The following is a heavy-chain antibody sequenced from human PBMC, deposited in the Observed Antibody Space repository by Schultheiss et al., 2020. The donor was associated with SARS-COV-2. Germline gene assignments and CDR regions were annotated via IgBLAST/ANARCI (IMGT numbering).Heavy chain of an antibody. D-gene: IGHD4-11*01. CDR1: GGSISSGGYS. J-gene: IGHJ2*01. V-gene: IGHV4-30-2*03. CDR3: AREGGQYSNYGYFDL. Sequence: SETLSLTCAVSGGSISSGGYSWSWIRQPPGKGLEWIGSIYYSGSTYYNPSLKSRVTISVDTSKNQFSLKLSSVTAADTAVYYCAREGGQYSNYGYFDLWGRGTLVTVSS. CDR2: IYYSGST.